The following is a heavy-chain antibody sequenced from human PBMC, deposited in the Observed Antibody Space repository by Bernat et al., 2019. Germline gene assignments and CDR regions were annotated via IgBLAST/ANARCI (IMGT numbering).Heavy chain of an antibody. CDR2: IYWDYDK. CDR1: GFSLSTSGVG. CDR3: AHRYTLGCSCDSGWFDL. Sequence: QITLRESGPTLVKSTQTLTLTCTFSGFSLSTSGVGVAWIRQPPGKAPEWLAVIYWDYDKRYNPSLRGRLTISKDTSRNQVILTMSNTDPVDTGTYCCAHRYTLGCSCDSGWFDLWGQGTPVTVSS. V-gene: IGHV2-5*02. J-gene: IGHJ5*02. D-gene: IGHD6-13*01.